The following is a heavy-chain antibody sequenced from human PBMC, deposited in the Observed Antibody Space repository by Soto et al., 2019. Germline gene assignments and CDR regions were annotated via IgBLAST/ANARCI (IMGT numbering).Heavy chain of an antibody. V-gene: IGHV1-69*13. CDR1: GGSFSNYA. CDR2: IIPMFGTP. Sequence: SVKVSCKTSGGSFSNYAFSWVRQAPGQGLEWMGAIIPMFGTPNYAQMLQGRVSITADESTNTAYMEVTSLRSDDSAVYFCARGATVTRDYFYGMDVWGQGTAVTVSS. J-gene: IGHJ6*02. D-gene: IGHD4-4*01. CDR3: ARGATVTRDYFYGMDV.